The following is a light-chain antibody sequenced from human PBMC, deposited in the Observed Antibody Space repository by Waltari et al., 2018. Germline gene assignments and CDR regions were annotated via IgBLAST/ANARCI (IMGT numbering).Light chain of an antibody. V-gene: IGKV3-15*01. CDR2: GTI. Sequence: EVVMTQSPATLSVSPGESATLSCGASQSVGGDLAWYQQKPGQAPRLLIYGTITRPSGVPARFSGSGSGTEFTLTISRLQSEDFAVYYCQQYNNWPLTFGGGTKVEI. J-gene: IGKJ4*01. CDR3: QQYNNWPLT. CDR1: QSVGGD.